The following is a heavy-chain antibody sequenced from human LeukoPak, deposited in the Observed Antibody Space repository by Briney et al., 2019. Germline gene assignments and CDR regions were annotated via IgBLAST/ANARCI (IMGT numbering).Heavy chain of an antibody. CDR2: IYYSGST. Sequence: SETLSLTCTVSGGSISSYYWSWIRQPPGKGLEWIGYIYYSGSTNYNPSLKSRVTMSVDTSKNQFSLKLSSVTAADTAVYYCARLAANYYYYYGMDVWGQGTTVTVSS. V-gene: IGHV4-59*08. D-gene: IGHD2-15*01. CDR3: ARLAANYYYYYGMDV. CDR1: GGSISSYY. J-gene: IGHJ6*02.